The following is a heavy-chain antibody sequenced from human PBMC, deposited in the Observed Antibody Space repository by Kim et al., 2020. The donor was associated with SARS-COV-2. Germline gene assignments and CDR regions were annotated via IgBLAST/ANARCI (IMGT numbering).Heavy chain of an antibody. D-gene: IGHD3-10*01. CDR1: GFTFDDYA. Sequence: GGSLRLSCAASGFTFDDYAMHWVRQAPGKGLEWVSGISWNSGSIGYADSVKGRFTISRDNAKNSLYLQMNSLRAEDTALYYCAKDRDDGYGSGSYSPAFDYWGHGTLVTVSS. V-gene: IGHV3-9*01. CDR3: AKDRDDGYGSGSYSPAFDY. CDR2: ISWNSGSI. J-gene: IGHJ4*01.